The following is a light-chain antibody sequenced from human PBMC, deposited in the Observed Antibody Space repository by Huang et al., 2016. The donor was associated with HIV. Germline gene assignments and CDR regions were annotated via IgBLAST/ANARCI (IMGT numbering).Light chain of an antibody. J-gene: IGKJ4*01. V-gene: IGKV3-20*01. CDR1: QSVSNY. Sequence: EIVLTQSPGTLSLSPGERATLSCRASQSVSNYLAWYQQKPGQAPRLLIYGASSRATGIPDSFSGSGSGTNFTLTISRLEPEDFSFYYCQRYSGSPLTFGGGIKVETK. CDR3: QRYSGSPLT. CDR2: GAS.